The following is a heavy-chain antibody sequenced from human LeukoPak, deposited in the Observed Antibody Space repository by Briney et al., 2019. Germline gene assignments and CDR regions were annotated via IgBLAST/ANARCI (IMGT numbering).Heavy chain of an antibody. CDR2: IWYDGNNK. CDR3: AKDWGYTTMVSYYFDY. CDR1: GFTFSGYG. D-gene: IGHD5-18*01. V-gene: IGHV3-33*06. Sequence: GRSLRLSCAASGFTFSGYGMHWVRQAPDKGLEWVAVIWYDGNNKYYADSVKGRFTISRENSKTTLYLQMNSLRAEDTAVYYCAKDWGYTTMVSYYFDYWGQGALVTVSS. J-gene: IGHJ4*02.